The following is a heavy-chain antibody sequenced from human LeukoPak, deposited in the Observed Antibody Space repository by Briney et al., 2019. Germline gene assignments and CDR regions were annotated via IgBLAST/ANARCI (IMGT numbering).Heavy chain of an antibody. D-gene: IGHD2-2*01. J-gene: IGHJ4*02. CDR2: IYHSAST. V-gene: IGHV4-38-2*01. Sequence: SETLSLTCAVSGYSISSGYYWGWIRQPPGKGLEWIGSIYHSASTYYNPSLKSRVTISVDTSKNQFSLKLSSVTAADTAVYYCAVNIVVVPAASFDYWGQGTLVTVSS. CDR1: GYSISSGYY. CDR3: AVNIVVVPAASFDY.